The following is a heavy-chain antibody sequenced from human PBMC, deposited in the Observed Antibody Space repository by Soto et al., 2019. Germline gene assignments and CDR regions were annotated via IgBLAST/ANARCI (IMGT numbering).Heavy chain of an antibody. CDR3: AKGRRYPDWLGVG. J-gene: IGHJ4*02. CDR2: ISGSGGST. CDR1: GFTFNSYA. D-gene: IGHD3-9*01. V-gene: IGHV3-23*01. Sequence: EVQLLESGGGLVQPGGSLRLSCAASGFTFNSYAVSWVRQAPGKGLEWVSGISGSGGSTYYADSVKGRFTISRDKSKNTLYLQMNSLRAEDTAVYYCAKGRRYPDWLGVGWGQGTLVTVSS.